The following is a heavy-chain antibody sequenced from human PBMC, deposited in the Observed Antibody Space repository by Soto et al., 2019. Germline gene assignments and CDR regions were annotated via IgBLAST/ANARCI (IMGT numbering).Heavy chain of an antibody. D-gene: IGHD2-2*01. Sequence: EVQLVASGGGLVQPGGSPRLSCAASGFTFSSYSMNWVRQAPGKGLEWVSYSSSSSSTIYYADSVKGRFTISRDNAKNSLYLQMSSRRAEDTAVYYCAMHPGRYWGQGNLVTVSS. CDR2: SSSSSSTI. CDR3: AMHPGRY. CDR1: GFTFSSYS. J-gene: IGHJ4*02. V-gene: IGHV3-48*01.